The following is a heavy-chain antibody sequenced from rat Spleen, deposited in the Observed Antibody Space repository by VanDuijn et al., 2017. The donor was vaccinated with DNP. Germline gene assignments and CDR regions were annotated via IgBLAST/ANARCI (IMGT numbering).Heavy chain of an antibody. CDR3: ARRTNWIYWFFYL. V-gene: IGHV5-25*01. J-gene: IGHJ1*01. CDR1: GFIFSKYD. Sequence: EVQLVESGGGLVQPGRSLKLSCAASGFIFSKYDMAWVRQAQTNGLEWVASISPSGDRTYYRDSVKGRFTVSRDNANRSLYLQMDSRRSEDTATYYCARRTNWIYWFFYLWGPGTKVTVSS. D-gene: IGHD5-1*01. CDR2: ISPSGDRT.